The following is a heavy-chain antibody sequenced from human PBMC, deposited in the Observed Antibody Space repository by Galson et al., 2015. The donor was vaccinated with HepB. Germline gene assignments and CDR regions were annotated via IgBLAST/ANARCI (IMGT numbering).Heavy chain of an antibody. CDR1: GFTFSSYA. CDR3: AKDYSPDGAYDIDY. CDR2: IWGSGNSI. V-gene: IGHV3-23*01. D-gene: IGHD3-9*01. J-gene: IGHJ4*02. Sequence: SLRLSCAASGFTFSSYAMSWVRQAPGKGLEWVSGIWGSGNSIYYADSVKGRFTISRDNSKNTLYLQMNSLRVEDTAVYYCAKDYSPDGAYDIDYWGQGTLVTVSS.